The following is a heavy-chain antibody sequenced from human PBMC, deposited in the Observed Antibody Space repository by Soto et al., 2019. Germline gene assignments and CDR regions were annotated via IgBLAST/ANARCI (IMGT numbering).Heavy chain of an antibody. CDR3: ARDHYDFWSGFPPTIWFHP. CDR1: GFLFSSYA. D-gene: IGHD3-3*01. V-gene: IGHV3-23*01. Sequence: GGSLRLSCESSGFLFSSYAMNWCRQAPGKGREWVSSISSHGDTTYYAESVRGRFTISRDNSKNTLFLQMNRLRAGETAVYFCARDHYDFWSGFPPTIWFHPWGQGTLVTVSS. J-gene: IGHJ5*02. CDR2: ISSHGDTT.